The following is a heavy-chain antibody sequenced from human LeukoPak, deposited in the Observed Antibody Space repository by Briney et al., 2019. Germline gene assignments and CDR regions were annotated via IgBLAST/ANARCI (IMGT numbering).Heavy chain of an antibody. J-gene: IGHJ4*02. V-gene: IGHV3-64*02. CDR2: ICSNGCIT. CDR1: RFTFGTYV. D-gene: IGHD6-19*01. Sequence: GGALRLSCAASRFTFGTYVMHWVRPAPGRGLEYVSAICSNGCITYYAGSLRSGFALSRDKSKNIPFLSIGRLRTEDTAVYYCARVSGWDWFDNWGQGTLVTVSS. CDR3: ARVSGWDWFDN.